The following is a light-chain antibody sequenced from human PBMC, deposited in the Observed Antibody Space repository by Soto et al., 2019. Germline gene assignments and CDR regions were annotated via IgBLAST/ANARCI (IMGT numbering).Light chain of an antibody. J-gene: IGLJ1*01. Sequence: QSVLTQPRSVSASPGQSVTISCTGTRSDVGGYNYVSWYQHHPGKAPKLMIYDVSARPSGVPDRFSGSKSGNTASLTISGLQAEDEADYYCCSYAGTPYVFGTGTKVTVL. CDR3: CSYAGTPYV. CDR1: RSDVGGYNY. V-gene: IGLV2-11*01. CDR2: DVS.